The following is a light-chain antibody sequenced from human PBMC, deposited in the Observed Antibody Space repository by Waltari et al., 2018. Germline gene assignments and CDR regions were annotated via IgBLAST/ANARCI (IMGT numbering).Light chain of an antibody. J-gene: IGLJ1*01. CDR2: SNN. Sequence: QSVLTQPPSAPGTPGQRVPIPCSGSCSNLGTNPVTWYQQLPGTAPKLLIYSNNQRPSGVPDRFSGSKSGTSASLAISGLQSEDEADYYCAAWDDSLNGYVFGTGTKVTVL. V-gene: IGLV1-44*01. CDR3: AAWDDSLNGYV. CDR1: CSNLGTNP.